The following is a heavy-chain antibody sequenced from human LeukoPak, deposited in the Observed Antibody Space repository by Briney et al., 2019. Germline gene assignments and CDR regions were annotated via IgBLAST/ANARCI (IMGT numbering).Heavy chain of an antibody. Sequence: GGSLRLSRAASGFTFSSYSMNWVRQAPGKGLEWVSSISSSSSYIYYADPVKGRFTISRDNAKNSLYLQMNSVRAEDTAVYYCAMGGSYTDYWGQGTLVSVSS. J-gene: IGHJ4*02. V-gene: IGHV3-21*01. CDR2: ISSSSSYI. D-gene: IGHD1-26*01. CDR3: AMGGSYTDY. CDR1: GFTFSSYS.